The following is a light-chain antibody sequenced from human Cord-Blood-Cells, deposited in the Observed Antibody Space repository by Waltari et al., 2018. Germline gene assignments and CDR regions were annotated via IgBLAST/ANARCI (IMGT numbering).Light chain of an antibody. CDR1: QSVLYSSNNKNY. Sequence: DIVMTKSPDSLAVSLGERATINSKSSQSVLYSSNNKNYLAWYQQKPGQPPKLLIYWASTRESGVPDRFSGSGSGTDFTLTISSLQAEDVAVYYCQQYYSTPITFGQGTRLEIK. CDR3: QQYYSTPIT. CDR2: WAS. J-gene: IGKJ5*01. V-gene: IGKV4-1*01.